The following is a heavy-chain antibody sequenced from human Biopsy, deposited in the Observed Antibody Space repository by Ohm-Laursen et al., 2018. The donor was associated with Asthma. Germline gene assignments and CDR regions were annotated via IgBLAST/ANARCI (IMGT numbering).Heavy chain of an antibody. V-gene: IGHV1-46*02. CDR1: GFSFDNYF. Sequence: ASVKVSCKASGFSFDNYFMHWVRQAPGQGLEWMGIINHSGAGTRYAEKFRGRLIVTRDASTRTAFMDLRSLRSDDTAIYFCARARETTNYGDSDFDIWGQGTLITVSS. J-gene: IGHJ4*02. D-gene: IGHD2-8*01. CDR3: ARARETTNYGDSDFDI. CDR2: INHSGAGT.